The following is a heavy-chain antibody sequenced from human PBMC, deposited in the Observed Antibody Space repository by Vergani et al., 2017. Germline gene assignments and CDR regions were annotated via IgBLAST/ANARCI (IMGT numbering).Heavy chain of an antibody. J-gene: IGHJ2*01. CDR2: IHNRGKT. CDR1: GYSIGSGFY. CDR3: ARSQVDYWYVDR. V-gene: IGHV4-38-2*01. Sequence: QVRLEESGPGLVKPSETLSLTCSVSGYSIGSGFYWAWIRQSPGEGLQWLTSIHNRGKTYHNPSLKSRVSVSLDTSKNRFSLNLSSVTATDTAVYYCARSQVDYWYVDRWGPGSLVTVSS.